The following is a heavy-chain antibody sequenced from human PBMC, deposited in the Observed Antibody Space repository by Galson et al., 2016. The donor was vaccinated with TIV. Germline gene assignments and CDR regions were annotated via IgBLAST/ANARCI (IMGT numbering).Heavy chain of an antibody. V-gene: IGHV3-23*01. D-gene: IGHD3-9*01. Sequence: SLRLSCAGSGFFFSSYAMSWVRQAPGKGLEWVAATRGSGDDSSYSDSVKGRFVISRENSKKTLFLQMNSLRAEDTAVYYCAKSAGYTDYYYYFDYWGREPWSPSPQ. J-gene: IGHJ4*02. CDR2: TRGSGDDS. CDR3: AKSAGYTDYYYYFDY. CDR1: GFFFSSYA.